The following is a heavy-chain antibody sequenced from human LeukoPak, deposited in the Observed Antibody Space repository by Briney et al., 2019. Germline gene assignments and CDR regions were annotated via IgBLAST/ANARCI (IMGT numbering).Heavy chain of an antibody. CDR2: IIPIFGTA. D-gene: IGHD3-3*01. J-gene: IGHJ3*02. Sequence: ASVKVSCKASGGTFSSYAISWVRQAPGQGLEWMGGIIPIFGTANYAQKFQGRVTITADESTSTAYMELSSLRSEDTAVYYCARGDNIFGVVYDAFDIWGQGTMVTVSS. CDR1: GGTFSSYA. CDR3: ARGDNIFGVVYDAFDI. V-gene: IGHV1-69*13.